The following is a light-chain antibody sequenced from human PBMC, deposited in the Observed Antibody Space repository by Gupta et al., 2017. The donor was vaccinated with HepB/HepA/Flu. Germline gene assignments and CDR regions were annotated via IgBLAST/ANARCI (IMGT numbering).Light chain of an antibody. CDR3: HQSSCFDT. Sequence: EIVLTQSPDSQSVTPKEKVTITCRASQNIGSSIHWYQQRPDQSPKLIIKYASQACSGVTWRFSGSGYGKDFTLTSKSLEDEDAEKYYCHQSSCFDTFGQGTKVEIK. CDR1: QNIGSS. CDR2: YAS. V-gene: IGKV6-21*01. J-gene: IGKJ2*01.